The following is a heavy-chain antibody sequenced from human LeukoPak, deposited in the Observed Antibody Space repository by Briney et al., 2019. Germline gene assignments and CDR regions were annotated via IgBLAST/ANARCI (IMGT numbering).Heavy chain of an antibody. J-gene: IGHJ4*02. V-gene: IGHV3-30*04. Sequence: GGSPRLSCAASGFSFSNYYMSWVRQAPGKGLEWVGVISYDGSDEYYTDSVKGRFTISRDNSKNTVYLQMNSLRADDTAVYYCARDFTPEWFDIHWGQGTLVTVS. CDR3: ARDFTPEWFDIH. CDR1: GFSFSNYY. CDR2: ISYDGSDE. D-gene: IGHD3-3*01.